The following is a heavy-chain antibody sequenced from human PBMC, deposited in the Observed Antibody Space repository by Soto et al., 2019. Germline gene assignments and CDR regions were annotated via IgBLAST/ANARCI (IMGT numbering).Heavy chain of an antibody. D-gene: IGHD3-16*01. V-gene: IGHV4-59*01. CDR1: GGSLSAYY. CDR2: IFYTGTT. Sequence: SETLSLTCTISGGSLSAYYCSWIRQPPGKGLEYIGYIFYTGTTNYNSSLQSRVTFSVDTSKNQVSLLLNSVTTADTAIYYCAISGHTFGGAFWGQGVLVTVSS. J-gene: IGHJ1*01. CDR3: AISGHTFGGAF.